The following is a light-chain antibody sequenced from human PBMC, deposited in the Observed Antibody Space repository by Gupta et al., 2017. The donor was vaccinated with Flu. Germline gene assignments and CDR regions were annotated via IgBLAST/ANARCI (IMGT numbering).Light chain of an antibody. J-gene: IGKJ1*01. Sequence: DIQMTQSPSTLSASVGDRVTITCRASQSISSWLAWYQQKPGKAPKLLIYKASSGESGVPSRFSGSGSGTEFTLTISSLQPDDFATYYCQQKNSCSRTFGQGTKVEIK. V-gene: IGKV1-5*03. CDR2: KAS. CDR3: QQKNSCSRT. CDR1: QSISSW.